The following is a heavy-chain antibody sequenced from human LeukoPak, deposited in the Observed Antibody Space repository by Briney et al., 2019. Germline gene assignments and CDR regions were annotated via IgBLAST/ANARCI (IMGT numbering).Heavy chain of an antibody. J-gene: IGHJ4*02. Sequence: SETLSLTCAVSGASISTPSFSSGWIRQPPGKGLEWIGSSYSRETTYYNPSLKSRLTISVDTSKNQFSLRMNSVTAADTAVYYCARHDFWSGSYGENHFDYGGQGTLVTV. CDR1: GASISTPSFS. D-gene: IGHD3-3*01. CDR2: SYSRETT. V-gene: IGHV4-39*01. CDR3: ARHDFWSGSYGENHFDY.